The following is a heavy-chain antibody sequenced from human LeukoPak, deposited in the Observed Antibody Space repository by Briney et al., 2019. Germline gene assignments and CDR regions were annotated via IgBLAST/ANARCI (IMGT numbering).Heavy chain of an antibody. CDR1: GFTFDDYA. J-gene: IGHJ4*02. CDR2: ISWNSGSI. CDR3: AKGPDYDSSGSFDY. V-gene: IGHV3-9*01. D-gene: IGHD3-22*01. Sequence: GGSLRLSCAASGFTFDDYAMHWVRQAPGKGLEWVSGISWNSGSIGYADSVKGRFTISRDNAKNSLYLQMNSLRAEDTALYYCAKGPDYDSSGSFDYWGQGTLVTVSS.